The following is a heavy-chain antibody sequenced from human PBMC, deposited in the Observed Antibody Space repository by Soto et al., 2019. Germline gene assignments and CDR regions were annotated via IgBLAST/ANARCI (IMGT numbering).Heavy chain of an antibody. CDR2: IYYSGST. Sequence: QLQLQESGPGLVKPSETLSLTCTVSGGSISSSSYYWGWIRQPPGKGLEWIGSIYYSGSTYYNPSLKSRVTISVDTSKNQFSLKLSSVTAADTAVYYCARQRPTMIVVVKDQYGMDVWGQGTTVTVSS. D-gene: IGHD3-22*01. CDR1: GGSISSSSYY. V-gene: IGHV4-39*01. J-gene: IGHJ6*02. CDR3: ARQRPTMIVVVKDQYGMDV.